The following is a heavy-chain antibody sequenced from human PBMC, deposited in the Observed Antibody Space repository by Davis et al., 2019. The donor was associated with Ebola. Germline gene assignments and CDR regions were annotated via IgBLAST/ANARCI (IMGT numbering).Heavy chain of an antibody. D-gene: IGHD4-17*01. V-gene: IGHV1-8*01. Sequence: ASVKVSCKASGYTFTTYDINWVRQATGQGLEWMGWMNPDSGNTGYAQKFQGRVTMTRDTSITTAYMELSSLSSDDTAVYYCTRAIARRRYGSWFDPWGQGTPVTVSS. J-gene: IGHJ5*02. CDR2: MNPDSGNT. CDR3: TRAIARRRYGSWFDP. CDR1: GYTFTTYD.